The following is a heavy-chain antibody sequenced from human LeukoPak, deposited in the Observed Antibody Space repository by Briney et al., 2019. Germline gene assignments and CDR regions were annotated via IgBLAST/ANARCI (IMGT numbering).Heavy chain of an antibody. D-gene: IGHD4-17*01. CDR2: MNPNSGNT. CDR3: AREDYAVNWFDP. CDR1: GYTFTSYD. J-gene: IGHJ5*02. Sequence: GASVKVSRKASGYTFTSYDINWVRQATGQGLEWMGWMNPNSGNTGYAQKFQGRVTMTRNTSISTAYMELSSLRSGDTAVYYCAREDYAVNWFDPWGQGTLVTVSS. V-gene: IGHV1-8*01.